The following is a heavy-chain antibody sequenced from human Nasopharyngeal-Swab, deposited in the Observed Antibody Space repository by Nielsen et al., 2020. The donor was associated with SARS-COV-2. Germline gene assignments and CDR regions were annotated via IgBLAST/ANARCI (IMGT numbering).Heavy chain of an antibody. CDR3: AKVGPFFWLGDHYMDV. D-gene: IGHD3-9*01. J-gene: IGHJ6*03. Sequence: GGSLRLSCAASGFGLNNYGMPWVRRAPGQGLEWVAVISYEGSIKHYGDSVTGRFSITTDNSKHTGYRQMNSLRIEDTAVYYCAKVGPFFWLGDHYMDVWGTGTTVIVSS. CDR1: GFGLNNYG. CDR2: ISYEGSIK. V-gene: IGHV3-30*18.